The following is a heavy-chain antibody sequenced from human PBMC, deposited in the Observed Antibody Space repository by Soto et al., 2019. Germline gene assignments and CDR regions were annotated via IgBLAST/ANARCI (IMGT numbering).Heavy chain of an antibody. D-gene: IGHD6-19*01. CDR1: GGSISSSSYY. V-gene: IGHV4-39*01. J-gene: IGHJ4*01. CDR2: IYYSGST. CDR3: ARPAPRAVAVYYFDY. Sequence: SETLSLTCTVSGGSISSSSYYWGWIRQPPGKGLEWIGSIYYSGSTYYNPSLKSRVTISVDTSKNQFSLKLSSVTAADTAVYYCARPAPRAVAVYYFDYWGHGTLVTVSS.